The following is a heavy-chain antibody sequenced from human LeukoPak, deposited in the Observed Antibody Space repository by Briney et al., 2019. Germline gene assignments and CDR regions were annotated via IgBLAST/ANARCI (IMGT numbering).Heavy chain of an antibody. V-gene: IGHV3-30-3*01. CDR3: AREVRGAITVFDY. D-gene: IGHD3-10*01. Sequence: GGSLRLFCAASGFTFSSYAMHWVRQAPGKGLEWVAVISYDGSNKYSADSVKGRFTISRDNSKNTLYLQMNSLRTEDTAVYYCAREVRGAITVFDYWGQGTLVTVSS. CDR1: GFTFSSYA. CDR2: ISYDGSNK. J-gene: IGHJ4*02.